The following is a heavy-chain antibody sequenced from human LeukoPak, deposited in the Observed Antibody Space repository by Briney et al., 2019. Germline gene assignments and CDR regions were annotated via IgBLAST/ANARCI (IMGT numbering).Heavy chain of an antibody. J-gene: IGHJ4*02. CDR3: AKDPGRYCSSSSCYVSSFSGYFEY. CDR1: GFTFHGYA. D-gene: IGHD2-2*01. Sequence: GGSLRLSCAGYGFTFHGYAMSWVRQAPGKGLEWVSTIGASGGSIYYADSVKGRFTISRDNSKNTLYLQMNSLRVDDTAVYYCAKDPGRYCSSSSCYVSSFSGYFEYWGQGTLVTVSS. CDR2: IGASGGSI. V-gene: IGHV3-23*01.